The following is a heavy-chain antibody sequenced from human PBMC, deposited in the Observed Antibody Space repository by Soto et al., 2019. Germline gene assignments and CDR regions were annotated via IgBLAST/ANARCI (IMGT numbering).Heavy chain of an antibody. CDR2: IYYSGST. D-gene: IGHD2-15*01. CDR1: GGSISSGGYY. Sequence: SETLSLTCTVSGGSISSGGYYWSWIRQHPGKGLEWIGCIYYSGSTYYNPSLKSRVTISVDTSKNQFSLKLSSVTAADTAVYYCARPSGDCSGGSCYSYYFDYWGQGTLVTVSS. CDR3: ARPSGDCSGGSCYSYYFDY. J-gene: IGHJ4*02. V-gene: IGHV4-39*01.